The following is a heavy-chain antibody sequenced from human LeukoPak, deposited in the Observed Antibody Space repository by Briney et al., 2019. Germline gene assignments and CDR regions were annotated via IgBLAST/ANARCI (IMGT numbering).Heavy chain of an antibody. Sequence: GGSLRLSCAASGFTFSNAWMSWVRQAPGKGLEWVGRIKSKTDGGTTDYAAPVKGGFTISRDDSKNTLYLQMNSLKTEDTAVYYCTTDGLAAADNNWFDPWGQGTLVTVSS. D-gene: IGHD6-13*01. CDR2: IKSKTDGGTT. V-gene: IGHV3-15*01. CDR3: TTDGLAAADNNWFDP. CDR1: GFTFSNAW. J-gene: IGHJ5*02.